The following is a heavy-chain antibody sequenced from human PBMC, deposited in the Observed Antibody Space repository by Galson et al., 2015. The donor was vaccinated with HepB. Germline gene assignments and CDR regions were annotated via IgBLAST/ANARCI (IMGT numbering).Heavy chain of an antibody. Sequence: LSLTCTVSGGFINSNYFWGWIRQPPGKGLEWIGSIYHTGSTYYNPSLRGRLTVSVDTSRNQFSLQLRSVTAADTAVYYCARHHSPGWVAINFFNPWGQGTLVIVSS. V-gene: IGHV4-39*01. D-gene: IGHD3-22*01. CDR3: ARHHSPGWVAINFFNP. CDR1: GGFINSNYF. J-gene: IGHJ5*02. CDR2: IYHTGST.